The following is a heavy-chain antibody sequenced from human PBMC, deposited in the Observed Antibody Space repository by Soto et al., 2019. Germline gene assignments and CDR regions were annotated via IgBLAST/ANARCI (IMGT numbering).Heavy chain of an antibody. V-gene: IGHV3-21*02. CDR3: ARESEDLTSNFDY. Sequence: EVQLVESGGGLVQPGGSLRLSCAASGFTFSSYWMHWVRQAPGKGLEWVSSISSTTNYIYYGDSMKGRFTISRDNAKNSLYLEMNSLRAEDTAVYYCARESEDLTSNFDYWGQGTLVTVSS. J-gene: IGHJ4*02. CDR2: ISSTTNYI. CDR1: GFTFSSYW.